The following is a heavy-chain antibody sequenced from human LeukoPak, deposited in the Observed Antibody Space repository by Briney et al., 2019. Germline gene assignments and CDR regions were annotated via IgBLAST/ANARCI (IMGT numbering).Heavy chain of an antibody. Sequence: SETLSLTCAVSGGSIRSYYWSWIRQPPGKGLEWIGHIHYSGSTNHNPSLKSRVTTSVDTSKNQFSLKLSSVTAADTAVYYCARQVAAVGYYFDYWGQGTPVTVSS. V-gene: IGHV4-59*08. CDR3: ARQVAAVGYYFDY. CDR1: GGSIRSYY. CDR2: IHYSGST. J-gene: IGHJ4*02. D-gene: IGHD6-13*01.